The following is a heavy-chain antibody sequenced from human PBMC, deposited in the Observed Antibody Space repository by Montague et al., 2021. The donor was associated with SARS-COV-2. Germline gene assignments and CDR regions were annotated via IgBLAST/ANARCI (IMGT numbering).Heavy chain of an antibody. CDR1: VFIFLSYE. Sequence: SLRLSCEAYVFIFLSYELNWVRQAPGNGLEWISYISSSGGGRTNHSTDSVKGRFTISRDNAKNSLYLQMNSLRVEDTAIYYCARDRDWDDWCGMDVWGQGTTVTVSS. CDR3: ARDRDWDDWCGMDV. CDR2: ISSSGGGRTN. J-gene: IGHJ6*02. V-gene: IGHV3-48*03. D-gene: IGHD2-21*01.